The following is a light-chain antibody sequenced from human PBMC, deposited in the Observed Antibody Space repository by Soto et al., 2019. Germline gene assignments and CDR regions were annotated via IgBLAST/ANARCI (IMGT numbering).Light chain of an antibody. CDR3: AAWDASLNGVV. CDR2: SNN. CDR1: SSNIGSNT. V-gene: IGLV1-44*01. Sequence: QSVLTQPPSASGTPGQRVTISCSGSSSNIGSNTVNWYQQLPGTAPKLLIYSNNQRPSGVPDRFSGSTSGTSASLAISGLQSEDEADYYCAAWDASLNGVVFGGGTQLTVL. J-gene: IGLJ2*01.